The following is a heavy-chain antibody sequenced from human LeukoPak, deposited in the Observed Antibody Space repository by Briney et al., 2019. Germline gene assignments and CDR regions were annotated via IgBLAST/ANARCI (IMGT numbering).Heavy chain of an antibody. V-gene: IGHV3-23*01. J-gene: IGHJ4*02. D-gene: IGHD4-11*01. CDR1: GFTFSSFA. Sequence: PGGSLRLSCIASGFTFSSFAMNCRRGAPGRGVEWVSSIGVSGGSTFYADSVKGRFTISRDNSKNTLSLQMNSLRVEDTAVYYGAKEYSNDYWGQGTLVTVSS. CDR2: IGVSGGST. CDR3: AKEYSNDY.